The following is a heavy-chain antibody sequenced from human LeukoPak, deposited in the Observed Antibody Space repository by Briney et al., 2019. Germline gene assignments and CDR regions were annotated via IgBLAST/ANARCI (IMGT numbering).Heavy chain of an antibody. D-gene: IGHD6-13*01. Sequence: ASVKVSCKASGYTLTSYDINWVRQATGQGLEWMGWMNPNSGITGYAQKFQGRVTMTRNTSISTAYMELSSLRSEDTAVYYCARVLQQLGSFDYWGQGTLVTVSS. CDR1: GYTLTSYD. V-gene: IGHV1-8*01. J-gene: IGHJ4*02. CDR3: ARVLQQLGSFDY. CDR2: MNPNSGIT.